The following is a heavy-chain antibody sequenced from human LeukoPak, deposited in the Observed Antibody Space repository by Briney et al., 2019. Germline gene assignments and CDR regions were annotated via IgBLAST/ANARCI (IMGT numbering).Heavy chain of an antibody. J-gene: IGHJ4*02. V-gene: IGHV3-21*01. D-gene: IGHD2-15*01. CDR1: GFTFSSYS. CDR2: ISSSSSYI. Sequence: GGSLRLSCAASGFTFSSYSMNWVRQAPGKGLEWVSSISSSSSYIYYADSVRGRFTISRDNAKNSLYLQMNSLRAEDTAVYYCAAGIFPTDYWGQGTLVTVSS. CDR3: AAGIFPTDY.